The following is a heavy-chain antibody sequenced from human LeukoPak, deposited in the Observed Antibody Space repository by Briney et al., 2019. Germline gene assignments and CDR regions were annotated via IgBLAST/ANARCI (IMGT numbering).Heavy chain of an antibody. J-gene: IGHJ6*02. D-gene: IGHD3-22*01. CDR3: AKELDSSGYYYYYYGMDV. Sequence: GGSLRLSCAASGFTFSSYAMTWIRQAPGKGLEWLSVISGSGGSTYYADSVKGRFTISRDNSKNTLYLQMNSLRAEDTAVYYCAKELDSSGYYYYYYGMDVWGQGTTVTVSS. V-gene: IGHV3-23*01. CDR2: ISGSGGST. CDR1: GFTFSSYA.